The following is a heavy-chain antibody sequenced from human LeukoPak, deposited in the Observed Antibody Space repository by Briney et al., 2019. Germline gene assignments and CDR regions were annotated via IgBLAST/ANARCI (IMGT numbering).Heavy chain of an antibody. J-gene: IGHJ4*02. D-gene: IGHD2-2*01. CDR1: GYTFTSYG. CDR3: ARDRLHVVPAAPRY. Sequence: ASVKVSCKASGYTFTSYGISWVRQAPGQGLEWMGWISAYNGNTNYAQKLQGRATMTTDTSTSTAYMELRSLRSDDTAVYYCARDRLHVVPAAPRYWGQGTLVTVSS. CDR2: ISAYNGNT. V-gene: IGHV1-18*01.